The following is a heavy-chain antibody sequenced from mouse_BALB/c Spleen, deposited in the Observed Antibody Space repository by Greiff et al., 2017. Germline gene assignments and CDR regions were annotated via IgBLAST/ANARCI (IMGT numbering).Heavy chain of an antibody. D-gene: IGHD2-1*01. V-gene: IGHV1S137*01. J-gene: IGHJ1*01. CDR1: GYTFTDYA. Sequence: QVQLQQSGAELVRPGVSVKISSKGSGYTFTDYAMHWVKQSHAKSLEWIGVISTYYGDASYNQKFKGKATMTVDKSSSTAYMELARLTSEDSAIYYCAREDYGKIDWYFDVWGAGTTVTVSS. CDR3: AREDYGKIDWYFDV. CDR2: ISTYYGDA.